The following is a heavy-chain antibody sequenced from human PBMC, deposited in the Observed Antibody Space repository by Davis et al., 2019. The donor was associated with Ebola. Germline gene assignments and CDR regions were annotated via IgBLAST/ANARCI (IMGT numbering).Heavy chain of an antibody. J-gene: IGHJ4*02. CDR3: ARDPSVRCSGPRCPDPFDY. CDR1: GFTFSSYG. Sequence: GESLKISCAASGFTFSSYGMHWVRQAPGKGLEWVAVISYDGSNKFYADSVKGRFTISRDTSENMVYLEMNSLRAEDTAVYYCARDPSVRCSGPRCPDPFDYWGQGTLVTVSS. D-gene: IGHD2-15*01. V-gene: IGHV3-30*03. CDR2: ISYDGSNK.